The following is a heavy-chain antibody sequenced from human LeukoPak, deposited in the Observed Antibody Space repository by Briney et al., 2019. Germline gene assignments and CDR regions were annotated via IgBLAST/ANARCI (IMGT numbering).Heavy chain of an antibody. J-gene: IGHJ4*02. V-gene: IGHV4-59*01. CDR3: ARVTGYVMEDYFDY. CDR2: IYYSGST. Sequence: SETLSLTCTVSGGSISSYYWSWIRQPPGKGLEWIGYIYYSGSTNYNPSLKSRVTISVDTSKNQFSLRLSSVTAADAAVYYCARVTGYVMEDYFDYWGQGTLVTVSS. CDR1: GGSISSYY. D-gene: IGHD6-13*01.